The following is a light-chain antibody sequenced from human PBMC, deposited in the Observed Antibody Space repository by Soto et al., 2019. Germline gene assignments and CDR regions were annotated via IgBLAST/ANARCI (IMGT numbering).Light chain of an antibody. CDR2: GAS. V-gene: IGKV3-20*01. CDR3: QQYGSSPG. CDR1: QSVSSSY. Sequence: EIVLTQSPGTLSLSPGERATLSCRASQSVSSSYLAWYQQKPGQAPRLLIYGASSRATGIPDRFSGSGSGTDFILTISRLEPEDFAVYYCQQYGSSPGFGPGTKVDIK. J-gene: IGKJ3*01.